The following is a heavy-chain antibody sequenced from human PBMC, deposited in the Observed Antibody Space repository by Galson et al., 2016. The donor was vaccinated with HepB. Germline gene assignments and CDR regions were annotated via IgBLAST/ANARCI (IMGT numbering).Heavy chain of an antibody. V-gene: IGHV3-30*18. Sequence: SLRLSCAASGFTFNTHGMHWVRQAPGKGLEWVAVISYDGSYKYFGDSVKGRFTISRDDSKNTLFLQMNSLRVEDTAFYYRAKGLTMSRGVSNGNWFDPWGQGTLVTVSS. J-gene: IGHJ5*02. D-gene: IGHD3-10*01. CDR2: ISYDGSYK. CDR1: GFTFNTHG. CDR3: AKGLTMSRGVSNGNWFDP.